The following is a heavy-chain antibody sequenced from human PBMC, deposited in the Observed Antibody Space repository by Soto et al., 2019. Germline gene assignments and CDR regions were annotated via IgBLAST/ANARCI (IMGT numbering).Heavy chain of an antibody. J-gene: IGHJ2*01. V-gene: IGHV3-30-3*01. CDR2: ISYDGSNK. D-gene: IGHD5-18*01. CDR3: ARDPLWGTAMVLWYFDL. CDR1: GYTFTVYY. Sequence: SCKASGYTFTVYYMHWVRQAPGKGLEWVAVISYDGSNKYYADSVKGRFTISRDNSKNTLYLQMNSLRAEDTAVYYCARDPLWGTAMVLWYFDLWGRGTLVTVSS.